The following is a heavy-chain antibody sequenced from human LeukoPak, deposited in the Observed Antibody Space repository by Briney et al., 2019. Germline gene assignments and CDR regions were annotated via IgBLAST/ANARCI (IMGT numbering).Heavy chain of an antibody. Sequence: PGGSLRLSCAASGFTFSSYSMNWVRQAPGKGLEWVSSISSSSSYIYYADSVKGRFTISRDNAKNSLYLQMNSLRAEDTAVYYCARDRALNDFWSGNIYYFDYWGQGTLDTVSS. CDR3: ARDRALNDFWSGNIYYFDY. D-gene: IGHD3-3*01. CDR1: GFTFSSYS. CDR2: ISSSSSYI. V-gene: IGHV3-21*01. J-gene: IGHJ4*02.